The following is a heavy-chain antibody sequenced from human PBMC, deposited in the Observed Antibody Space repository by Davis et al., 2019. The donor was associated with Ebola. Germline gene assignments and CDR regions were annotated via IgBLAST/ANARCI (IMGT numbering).Heavy chain of an antibody. J-gene: IGHJ6*02. Sequence: GESLKISCKGSGYTFTSYWIAWVRQMPGKGLEWMGGIYPGDSDTKYSPSFQGQVTISADKSITTAYLQWNSLKASDTAIYYCVRNHCSGSLCRPYGVDVWGQGTTVAVSS. CDR3: VRNHCSGSLCRPYGVDV. D-gene: IGHD2-8*02. CDR2: IYPGDSDT. CDR1: GYTFTSYW. V-gene: IGHV5-51*01.